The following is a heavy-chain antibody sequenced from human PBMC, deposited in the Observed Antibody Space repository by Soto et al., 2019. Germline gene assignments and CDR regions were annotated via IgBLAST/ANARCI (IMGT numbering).Heavy chain of an antibody. CDR3: ARGRIEGGRNFGY. Sequence: SETLSLTCAVSGGSVTSGNYYWNWIRQPPGKGLEWIGYIYYTGSTNYNPSLGSRVTISVDTSKNQFSLKLSSVTAADTAVYYCARGRIEGGRNFGYWGQGTLVTVSS. D-gene: IGHD1-26*01. CDR2: IYYTGST. J-gene: IGHJ4*02. V-gene: IGHV4-61*01. CDR1: GGSVTSGNYY.